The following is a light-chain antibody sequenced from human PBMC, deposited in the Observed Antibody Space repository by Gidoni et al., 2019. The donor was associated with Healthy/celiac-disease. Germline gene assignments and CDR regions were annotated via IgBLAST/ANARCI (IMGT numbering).Light chain of an antibody. V-gene: IGLV3-19*01. CDR2: GKN. CDR3: NTRDSSGNSL. Sequence: SSELTQAPAVSVALGQTVRITCQGDSLRSYYASWYQQKPGQAPVLVIYGKNNRPSGIPDRFSGSSSGNTASLTITGAQAEDEADYYCNTRDSSGNSLVGGGTKLTVL. CDR1: SLRSYY. J-gene: IGLJ2*01.